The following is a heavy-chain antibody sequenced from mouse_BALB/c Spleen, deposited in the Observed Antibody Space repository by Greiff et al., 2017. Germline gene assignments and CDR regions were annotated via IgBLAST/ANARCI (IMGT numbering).Heavy chain of an antibody. V-gene: IGHV5-6-3*01. CDR3: AREGSDDDYAMDY. CDR1: GFTFSSYG. CDR2: INSNGGST. J-gene: IGHJ4*01. Sequence: EVMLVESGGGLVQPGGSLKLSCAASGFTFSSYGMSWVRQTPDKRLELVATINSNGGSTYYPDSVKGRFTISRDNAKNTLYLQMSSLKSEDTAMYYCAREGSDDDYAMDYWGQGTSVTVSS.